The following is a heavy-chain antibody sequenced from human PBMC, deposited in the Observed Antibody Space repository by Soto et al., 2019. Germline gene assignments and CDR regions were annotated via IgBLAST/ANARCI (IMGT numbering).Heavy chain of an antibody. CDR1: GFTFSSYG. CDR3: VKERYAQLWLEDYGMDV. CDR2: ISYDGTDK. Sequence: PGGSLRLSCAASGFTFSSYGIHWVRQAPGKGLEWVALISYDGTDKYYADSVKGRFTISRDNPKNTLYLQMSSLGPEDTAVYYCVKERYAQLWLEDYGMDVWGQGTTVTVSS. D-gene: IGHD5-18*01. V-gene: IGHV3-30*18. J-gene: IGHJ6*02.